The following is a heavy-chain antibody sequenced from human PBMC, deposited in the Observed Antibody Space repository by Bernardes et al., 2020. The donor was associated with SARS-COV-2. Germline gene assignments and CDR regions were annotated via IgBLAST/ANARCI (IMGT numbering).Heavy chain of an antibody. V-gene: IGHV3-53*01. J-gene: IGHJ6*02. CDR3: ARDAGYNWNLRYYYGMDV. CDR1: GFTVSSNY. D-gene: IGHD1-20*01. CDR2: INSGGRT. Sequence: GSLRLSCAASGFTVSSNYMSWVRQAPGKGLEWVSVINSGGRTYYADSVKGRFTISRDNSKNTLYLQMNSLRAEDTAVYYCARDAGYNWNLRYYYGMDVWGQGTTVTVSS.